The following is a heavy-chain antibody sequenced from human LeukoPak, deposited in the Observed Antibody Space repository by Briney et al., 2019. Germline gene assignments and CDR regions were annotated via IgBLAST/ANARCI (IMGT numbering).Heavy chain of an antibody. CDR3: ARVESNYYDSSGNLDY. J-gene: IGHJ4*02. D-gene: IGHD3-22*01. CDR2: INHSGST. V-gene: IGHV4-34*01. CDR1: GGSFSGYY. Sequence: SETLSLTCAVYGGSFSGYYWSWIRQPPGKGLEWIGEINHSGSTNYNPSLKSRVTISVDTSKNQFSLKLSSVTAADTAMYYCARVESNYYDSSGNLDYWGQGTLVTVSS.